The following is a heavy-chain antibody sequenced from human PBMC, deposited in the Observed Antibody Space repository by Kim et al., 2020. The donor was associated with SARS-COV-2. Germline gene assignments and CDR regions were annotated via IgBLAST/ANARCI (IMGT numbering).Heavy chain of an antibody. J-gene: IGHJ4*02. D-gene: IGHD1-20*01. Sequence: SETLSLTCAVYGGSFSGYYWSWIRQPPGKGLEWIGEISHSGSTNYNPSLKSRVTISVDTSKNQFSLKLSSVTAADTAVYYCARGKRSNWNQYYFDYWGQGTLVTVSS. CDR3: ARGKRSNWNQYYFDY. CDR2: ISHSGST. V-gene: IGHV4-34*01. CDR1: GGSFSGYY.